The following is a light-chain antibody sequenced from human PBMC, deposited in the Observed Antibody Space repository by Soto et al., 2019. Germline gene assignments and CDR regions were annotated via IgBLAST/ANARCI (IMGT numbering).Light chain of an antibody. CDR3: SSYTSTNILYV. CDR1: SSDVGDYKY. Sequence: QSALTQPASVSGSPGQSINISCTGTSSDVGDYKYVSWYQQHPGKAPKLMIYEVSNRPLGVSNRFSGSKSGNTASLTISGLQAEDEADYYCSSYTSTNILYVFGTGTKLTVL. V-gene: IGLV2-14*01. CDR2: EVS. J-gene: IGLJ1*01.